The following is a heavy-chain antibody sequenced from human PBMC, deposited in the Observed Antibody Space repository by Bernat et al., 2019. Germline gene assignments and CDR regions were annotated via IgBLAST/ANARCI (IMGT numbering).Heavy chain of an antibody. CDR2: IYYSGST. J-gene: IGHJ4*02. CDR3: AGLIMITFGGVIEDY. Sequence: QVQLQQWGAGLLKPSETLSLTCTVSGGSISSSSYYWGWIRQPPGKGLEWIGSIYYSGSTYYNPSLKSRVTISVDTSKNQFSLKLSSVTAADTAVYYCAGLIMITFGGVIEDYWGQGTLVTVSS. CDR1: GGSISSSSYY. V-gene: IGHV4-39*01. D-gene: IGHD3-16*02.